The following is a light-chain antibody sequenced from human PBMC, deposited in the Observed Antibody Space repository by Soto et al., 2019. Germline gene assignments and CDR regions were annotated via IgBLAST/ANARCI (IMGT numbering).Light chain of an antibody. Sequence: DIQMTQSPSTLSASVGDRVTITCRASQSISSWLAWYQQKPGKAPKLLIYKASSLESGVPPRFSGSGSGTEFTLTISSLQPDELATYYCQQYNSYWTFGQGTKVEIK. CDR3: QQYNSYWT. CDR1: QSISSW. J-gene: IGKJ1*01. CDR2: KAS. V-gene: IGKV1-5*03.